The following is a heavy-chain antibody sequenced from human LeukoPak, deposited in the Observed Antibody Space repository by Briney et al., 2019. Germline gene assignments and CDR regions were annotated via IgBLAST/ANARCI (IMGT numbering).Heavy chain of an antibody. CDR2: IYYSGST. Sequence: PSETLSLTCTVSGGSISSGGYYWSWIRQHPGKGLEWIGYIYYSGSTYYNPSLKSRVTISVDTSKNQFSLKLSSVTAADTAVYYCAGQDSSWYSYAEAFDYWGQGTLVTVSS. CDR3: AGQDSSWYSYAEAFDY. V-gene: IGHV4-31*03. D-gene: IGHD5-18*01. J-gene: IGHJ4*02. CDR1: GGSISSGGYY.